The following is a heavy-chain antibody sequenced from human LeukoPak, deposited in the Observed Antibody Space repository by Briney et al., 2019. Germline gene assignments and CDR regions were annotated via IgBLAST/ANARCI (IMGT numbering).Heavy chain of an antibody. Sequence: GASVKVSCRVSGYTLTELSMHWVRQAPGKGLEWMGGFDPEDGETIYAQKFQGRVTMTEDTSTDTAYMGLSSLRSEDTAVYYCATDQEYSHAAFDIWGQGTMVTVSS. CDR1: GYTLTELS. CDR2: FDPEDGET. CDR3: ATDQEYSHAAFDI. D-gene: IGHD2-15*01. V-gene: IGHV1-24*01. J-gene: IGHJ3*02.